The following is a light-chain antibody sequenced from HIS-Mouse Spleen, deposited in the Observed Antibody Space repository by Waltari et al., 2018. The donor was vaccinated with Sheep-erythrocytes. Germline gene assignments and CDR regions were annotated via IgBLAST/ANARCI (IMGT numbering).Light chain of an antibody. Sequence: DIQMTQSPSSLSASVGDRVTITCQASQDISNYLNGYQQKPGKAPKLLIYDESNLETGVLARFSGSGSGTDFTFTISSLQPEDIATYYCQQYDNLLTFGGGTKVEIK. CDR3: QQYDNLLT. CDR1: QDISNY. J-gene: IGKJ4*01. CDR2: DES. V-gene: IGKV1-33*01.